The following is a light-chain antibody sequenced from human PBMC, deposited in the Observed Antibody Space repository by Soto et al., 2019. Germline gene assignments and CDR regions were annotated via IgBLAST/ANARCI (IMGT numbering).Light chain of an antibody. CDR1: SSDVGGYNY. CDR2: EVS. V-gene: IGLV2-8*01. J-gene: IGLJ2*01. Sequence: QSALTQPPSASGSPGQSVTISCTGTSSDVGGYNYVSWYQQHPGKAPKLIIYEVSKRPSGVPDRFSGSKSGNAASLTVSGLQAEDEADYYCSSYAGSNPLVFGGWTKVTVL. CDR3: SSYAGSNPLV.